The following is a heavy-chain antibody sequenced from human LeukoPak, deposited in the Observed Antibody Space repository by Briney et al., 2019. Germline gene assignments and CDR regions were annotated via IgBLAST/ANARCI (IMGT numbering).Heavy chain of an antibody. CDR2: ENDGTT. Sequence: GGSLRLSCVGSGFTFRSHAMSWVRQAPYENDGTTYYADSVKGRFSISKDNSKNTLYLQMDSLRGEDTAVYYCAKDFRIGYSAHFDYWGQGALVTVSS. J-gene: IGHJ4*02. CDR1: GFTFRSHA. D-gene: IGHD2-21*01. CDR3: AKDFRIGYSAHFDY. V-gene: IGHV3-23*01.